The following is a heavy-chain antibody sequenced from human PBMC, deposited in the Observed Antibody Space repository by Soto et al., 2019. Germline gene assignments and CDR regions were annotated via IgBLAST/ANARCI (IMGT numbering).Heavy chain of an antibody. CDR3: AKGYCTNGVCYSDY. CDR2: ISGSGVGT. J-gene: IGHJ4*02. CDR1: GFTFSSNA. Sequence: GGSLRLSCAAYGFTFSSNAMSWVRQAPGKGLEWVSTISGSGVGTHYADSVKGRFTISRDNSKSTLYLEMNSLRAEDTAVYYCAKGYCTNGVCYSDYWGQGTLVTVSS. D-gene: IGHD2-8*01. V-gene: IGHV3-23*01.